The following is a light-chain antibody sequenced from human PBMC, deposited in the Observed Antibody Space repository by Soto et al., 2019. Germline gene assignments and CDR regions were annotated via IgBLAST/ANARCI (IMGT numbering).Light chain of an antibody. CDR2: KAS. CDR1: QSITTW. CDR3: QQYNTYPLT. Sequence: DIQMTQSPSTLSASVGERVTITCRASQSITTWLAWYQQKPGKAPKLLIYKASSLEGGVPSRFSGSGSETEVNITISSLQPDDFATYYCQQYNTYPLTFGGGTTVEIK. V-gene: IGKV1-5*03. J-gene: IGKJ4*01.